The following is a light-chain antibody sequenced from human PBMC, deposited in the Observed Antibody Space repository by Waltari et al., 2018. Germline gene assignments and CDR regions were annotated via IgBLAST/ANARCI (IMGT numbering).Light chain of an antibody. CDR3: QSSGNSGPSPHV. CDR2: KDN. Sequence: SNELTQPPSVSVSPGQTARIPCSGDALAKKYSYWYQDKPGHAPVLVMYKDNERPPGIHKRFSGFSLWTTVFRTITGVQAVHDAEYYCQSSGNSGPSPHVFGSGIRVTAL. J-gene: IGLJ1*01. CDR1: ALAKKY. V-gene: IGLV3-25*03.